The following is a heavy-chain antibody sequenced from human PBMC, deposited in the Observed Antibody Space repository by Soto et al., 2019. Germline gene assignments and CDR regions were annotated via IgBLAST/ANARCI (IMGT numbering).Heavy chain of an antibody. J-gene: IGHJ4*02. CDR2: INPNSGGT. D-gene: IGHD2-15*01. Sequence: ASGKVSCKASGYTFTGYYMHWVRQAPGQGLEWMGWINPNSGGTNYAQKFQGWVTMTRDTSISTAYMELSRLRSDDTAVYYCARSDIVLVVAAQMGGFVEYWGKGTLVTVST. CDR3: ARSDIVLVVAAQMGGFVEY. V-gene: IGHV1-2*04. CDR1: GYTFTGYY.